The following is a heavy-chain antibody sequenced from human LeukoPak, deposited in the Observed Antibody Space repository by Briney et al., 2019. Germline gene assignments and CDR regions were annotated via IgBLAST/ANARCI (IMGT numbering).Heavy chain of an antibody. CDR1: GFTFSSYS. V-gene: IGHV3-21*01. CDR2: ISSSRSYI. J-gene: IGHJ4*02. Sequence: GVSLSLLCGASGFTFSSYSVMCLRRSRGEGVEWVSSISSSRSYIYCAVSVKGRYTISRDNAKNSLYLQMNSLRAEDTAVYYCARDPSLGYSYGQSDYWGQATLVTVSS. CDR3: ARDPSLGYSYGQSDY. D-gene: IGHD5-18*01.